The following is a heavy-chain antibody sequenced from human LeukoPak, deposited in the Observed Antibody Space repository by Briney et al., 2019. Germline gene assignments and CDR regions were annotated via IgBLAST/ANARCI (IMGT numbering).Heavy chain of an antibody. J-gene: IGHJ6*02. CDR1: GFTFRNYV. V-gene: IGHV3-30*18. Sequence: PGGSLRLSCAASGFTFRNYVIHWVRQAPGKGLEWVAVTSSDLNVKLYADSVKGRFTISRDNSRSTLYLQMNSLRAEDTAVYYCAKVYYYGMDVWGQGTTVTVSS. CDR2: TSSDLNVK. CDR3: AKVYYYGMDV.